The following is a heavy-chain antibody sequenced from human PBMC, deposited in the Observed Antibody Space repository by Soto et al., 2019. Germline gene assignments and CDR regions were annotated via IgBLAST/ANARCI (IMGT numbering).Heavy chain of an antibody. Sequence: QVQLVQSGAEVKKPGASVKVSCKASGYTLTSYGISWVRQAPGQGLEWMGWISAYNGNTNYAQKLQGRVTMTTDTSTITAYMELRSLRSDDTAVYYCARVYSSGWYLRGGFDYWGQGTLVTVSS. CDR2: ISAYNGNT. CDR1: GYTLTSYG. CDR3: ARVYSSGWYLRGGFDY. J-gene: IGHJ4*02. D-gene: IGHD6-19*01. V-gene: IGHV1-18*04.